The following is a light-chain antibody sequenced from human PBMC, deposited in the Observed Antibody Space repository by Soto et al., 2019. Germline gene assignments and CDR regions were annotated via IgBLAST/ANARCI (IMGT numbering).Light chain of an antibody. J-gene: IGLJ3*02. Sequence: QSVLTQPPSVSGAPGQRVTISCTGSSSNIGAGYDVHWYQQLPGTAPKLLIYGNSNRPSGVPDRFSGSKSGTSASLAITGLQAEDEADYYCHSYDSSLGGRVFGGGTKLTVL. CDR3: HSYDSSLGGRV. V-gene: IGLV1-40*01. CDR1: SSNIGAGYD. CDR2: GNS.